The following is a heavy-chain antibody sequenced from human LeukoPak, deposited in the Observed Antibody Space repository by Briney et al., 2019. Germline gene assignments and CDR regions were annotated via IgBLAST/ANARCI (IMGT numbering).Heavy chain of an antibody. CDR2: IYYSGST. CDR3: ARLLHWDYYDSSGYYDY. V-gene: IGHV4-61*08. D-gene: IGHD3-22*01. CDR1: GGSISSGGYY. Sequence: SETLSLTCTVSGGSISSGGYYWSWIRQPPGKGLEWIGYIYYSGSTNYNPSLKSRVTISVDTSKNQFSLKLSSVTAADTAVYYCARLLHWDYYDSSGYYDYWGQGTLVTASS. J-gene: IGHJ4*02.